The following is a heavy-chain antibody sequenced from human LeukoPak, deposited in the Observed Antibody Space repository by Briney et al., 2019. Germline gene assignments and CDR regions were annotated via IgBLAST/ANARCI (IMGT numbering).Heavy chain of an antibody. Sequence: PGGSLRLSCAVSGFSFSSYAMHWVRQVPGKGLEWVAVISYDGSNKYNADSVKGRFIISRDNSKNTLYLQMNSLRAEDAAIYYCARSGDSSGFYPPRFDYWGLGTLVTVSS. CDR1: GFSFSSYA. CDR2: ISYDGSNK. V-gene: IGHV3-30-3*01. J-gene: IGHJ4*02. CDR3: ARSGDSSGFYPPRFDY. D-gene: IGHD3-22*01.